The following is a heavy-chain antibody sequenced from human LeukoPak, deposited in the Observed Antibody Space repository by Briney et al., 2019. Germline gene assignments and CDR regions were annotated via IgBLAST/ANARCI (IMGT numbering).Heavy chain of an antibody. CDR1: AFTSSSYE. V-gene: IGHV3-48*03. J-gene: IGHJ4*02. CDR2: IRSSGSTI. CDR3: AREAPGY. Sequence: GRSLCLSCAASAFTSSSYEMNWVRHAPGSGIEWVSYIRSSGSTIYYADSVKGRFTISRDNAKNSLYLQMNSRRSEDTAVYYCAREAPGYWGEGALVTVSS.